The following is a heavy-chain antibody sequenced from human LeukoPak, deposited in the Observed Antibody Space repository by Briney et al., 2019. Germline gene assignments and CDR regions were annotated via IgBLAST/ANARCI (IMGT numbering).Heavy chain of an antibody. Sequence: PGGSLRLSCAASGFTVSNYWVTWVRQAPGQGLEWVANIKQDGSEKHSVDSVKGRFTISRDNAKNSLYLQMNSLRAEDTAVYYCARDRQIAYWGQGTLVTVSS. J-gene: IGHJ4*02. CDR1: GFTVSNYW. CDR3: ARDRQIAY. CDR2: IKQDGSEK. V-gene: IGHV3-7*01.